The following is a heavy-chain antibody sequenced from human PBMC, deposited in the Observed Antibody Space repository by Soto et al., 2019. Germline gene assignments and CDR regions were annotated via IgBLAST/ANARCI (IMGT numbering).Heavy chain of an antibody. J-gene: IGHJ3*02. CDR3: ATPFTIAAAGSDDAFDI. V-gene: IGHV5-51*01. CDR1: GYSFTSYW. D-gene: IGHD6-13*01. CDR2: IYPGESDT. Sequence: PGESLKISCKGSGYSFTSYWIGWVRQMPGKGLEWMGIIYPGESDTRYSPSFQGQVTISADKSISTAYLQWSSLKASDTAMYYCATPFTIAAAGSDDAFDIWGQGTMVTVSS.